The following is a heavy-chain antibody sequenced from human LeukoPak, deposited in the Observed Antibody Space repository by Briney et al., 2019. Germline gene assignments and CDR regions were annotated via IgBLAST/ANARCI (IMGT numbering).Heavy chain of an antibody. CDR1: GFTFDDYA. J-gene: IGHJ6*02. V-gene: IGHV3-9*01. Sequence: PGRSLRLSCAASGFTFDDYAMHWVRQAPGKGLEWVSGISWNSGSIGYADSVKGRFTISRDNAKNSLYLQMNSLRAGDTALYYCAKDRGIRYYYYGMDVWGQGTTVTVSS. CDR2: ISWNSGSI. CDR3: AKDRGIRYYYYGMDV.